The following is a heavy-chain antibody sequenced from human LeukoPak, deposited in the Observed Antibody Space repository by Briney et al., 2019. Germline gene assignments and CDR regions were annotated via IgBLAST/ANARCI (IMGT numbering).Heavy chain of an antibody. CDR3: AKRGGVVPAAHGAFDI. Sequence: GGSLRLSCAASGLTFDDYAMHWVRQAPGKGLEWVSGISWNSGSIGYADSVKGRFTISRDNAKNSLYLQMNSLRAEDTALYYCAKRGGVVPAAHGAFDIWGQGTMVTVSS. CDR1: GLTFDDYA. J-gene: IGHJ3*02. D-gene: IGHD2-2*01. CDR2: ISWNSGSI. V-gene: IGHV3-9*01.